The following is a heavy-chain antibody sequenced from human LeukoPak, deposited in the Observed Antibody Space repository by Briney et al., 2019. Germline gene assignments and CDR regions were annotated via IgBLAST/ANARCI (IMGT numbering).Heavy chain of an antibody. CDR1: GGSFSGYY. V-gene: IGHV4-34*01. D-gene: IGHD6-13*01. Sequence: SETLSLTCAVYGGSFSGYYWSWIRQPPGKGLEWIGEINHSGSTNYNPSLKSRVTISVDTSKNQFSLKLSSVTAADTAVYYCARSKIAAAGTYAFDIWGQGTMVTVSS. CDR2: INHSGST. J-gene: IGHJ3*02. CDR3: ARSKIAAAGTYAFDI.